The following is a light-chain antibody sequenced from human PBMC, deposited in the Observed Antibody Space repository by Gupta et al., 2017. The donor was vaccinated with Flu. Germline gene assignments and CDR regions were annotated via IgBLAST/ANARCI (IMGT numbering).Light chain of an antibody. CDR2: ATS. CDR3: QQDDYLPLA. Sequence: PSFLSAFVGDRVTITCQASQDIKDHLNWFQHKPGKPPQLLIYATSYLETGVPSRFSGSGSGTDFTFTISSLQPGDTATYFCQQDDYLPLAFGGGTMLEIK. J-gene: IGKJ4*01. V-gene: IGKV1-33*01. CDR1: QDIKDH.